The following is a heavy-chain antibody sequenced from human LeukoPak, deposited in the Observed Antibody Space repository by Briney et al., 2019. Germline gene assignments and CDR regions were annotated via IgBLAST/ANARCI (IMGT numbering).Heavy chain of an antibody. CDR1: GFPFSSYW. CDR2: IKQDGSKK. Sequence: PGGSLRLSCVASGFPFSSYWMTWVRQAPGKGLEWVANIKQDGSKKSYVDSVKGRFTISRDNSKNTLYLQMNSLRAEDTAVYYCARESRDYDILTGHYLGWFVYWGQGTPVTVSS. V-gene: IGHV3-7*03. CDR3: ARESRDYDILTGHYLGWFVY. D-gene: IGHD3-9*01. J-gene: IGHJ4*02.